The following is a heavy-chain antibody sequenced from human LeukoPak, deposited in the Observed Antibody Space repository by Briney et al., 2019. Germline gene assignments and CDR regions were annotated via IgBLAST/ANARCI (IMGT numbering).Heavy chain of an antibody. Sequence: KPSETLSLTCTVSGGSISSYYWSWIRQPPGKGLEWIGYIYYSGSTNYNPSLKSRVTISVDTSKNQFSLKLSSVTAADTAVYYCASSDTLTDANWFDPWGQVTLVTVST. V-gene: IGHV4-59*01. CDR3: ASSDTLTDANWFDP. CDR2: IYYSGST. J-gene: IGHJ5*02. D-gene: IGHD7-27*01. CDR1: GGSISSYY.